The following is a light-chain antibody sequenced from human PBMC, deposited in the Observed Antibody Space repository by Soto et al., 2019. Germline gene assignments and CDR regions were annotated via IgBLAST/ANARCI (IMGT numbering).Light chain of an antibody. CDR1: QDIGSR. J-gene: IGKJ5*01. CDR2: GAS. CDR3: QQYNDWPRIT. V-gene: IGKV3-15*01. Sequence: EIVMTQSPAMLYVSPGERATLSCRASQDIGSRLAWYQQKPGQTPRVLIYGASLRTTGLPARFSGSGSATEFTLTISSLQSEDFAVYYCQQYNDWPRITFGQGTRLEIK.